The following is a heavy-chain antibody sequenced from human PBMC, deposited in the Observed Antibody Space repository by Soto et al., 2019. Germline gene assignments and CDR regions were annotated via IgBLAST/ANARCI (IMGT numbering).Heavy chain of an antibody. CDR1: GYTFTGYY. CDR3: ARAYGWEILEYYGMHV. Sequence: GASVKVSCKASGYTFTGYYMHWVRQAPGQGLEWMGWINPNSGGTNYAQKFQGRVTMTRDTSISTAYMELSRLRSDDTAVYYCARAYGWEILEYYGMHVWGQGNTVTVSS. J-gene: IGHJ6*02. CDR2: INPNSGGT. D-gene: IGHD1-26*01. V-gene: IGHV1-2*02.